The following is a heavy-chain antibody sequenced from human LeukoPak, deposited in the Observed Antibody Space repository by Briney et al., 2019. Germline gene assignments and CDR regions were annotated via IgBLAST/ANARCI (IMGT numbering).Heavy chain of an antibody. CDR2: IYYSGST. Sequence: SETLSLTCTVSGGSISSYYWSWIRQPPGKGLEWIGYIYYSGSTNYNPSLKSRVTISVDTPKNQFSLKLSSVTAADTAVYYCARDNWNYGSSMDVWGQGTTVTVSS. CDR1: GGSISSYY. D-gene: IGHD1-7*01. CDR3: ARDNWNYGSSMDV. V-gene: IGHV4-59*01. J-gene: IGHJ6*02.